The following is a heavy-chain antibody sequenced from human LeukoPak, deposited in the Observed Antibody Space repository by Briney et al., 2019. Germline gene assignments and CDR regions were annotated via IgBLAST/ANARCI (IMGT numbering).Heavy chain of an antibody. V-gene: IGHV1-2*02. D-gene: IGHD3-10*01. J-gene: IGHJ6*03. CDR1: GYTFTSYY. CDR2: INPNSGGT. CDR3: ARVFGGGYYYYYMDV. Sequence: ASVKVSCKASGYTFTSYYMHWVRQAPGQGLEWMGWINPNSGGTNYAQKFQGRVTMTRDTPISTAYMELSRLRSDDTAVYYCARVFGGGYYYYYMDVWGKGTTVTVSS.